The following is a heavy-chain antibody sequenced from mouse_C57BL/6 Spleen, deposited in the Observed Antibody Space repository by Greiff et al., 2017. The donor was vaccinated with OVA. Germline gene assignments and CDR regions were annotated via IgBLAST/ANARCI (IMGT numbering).Heavy chain of an antibody. CDR3: AREDGSSPYWYFDV. CDR2: INYDGSST. Sequence: DVMLVESEGGLVQPGSSMKLSCTASGFTFSDYYMAWVRQVPEKGLEWVANINYDGSSTYYLDSLKSRFIISRDNAKNILYLQMSSLKSEDTATYYCAREDGSSPYWYFDVWGTGTTVTVSS. D-gene: IGHD1-1*01. V-gene: IGHV5-16*01. CDR1: GFTFSDYY. J-gene: IGHJ1*03.